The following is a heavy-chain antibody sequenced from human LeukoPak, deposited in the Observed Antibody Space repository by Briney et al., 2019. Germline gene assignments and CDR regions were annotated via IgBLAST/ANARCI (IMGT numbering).Heavy chain of an antibody. CDR2: INPNSGGT. J-gene: IGHJ6*03. V-gene: IGHV1-2*02. Sequence: ASVKVSCKASGYTFTGYYMHWVRQAPGQGLEWMGWINPNSGGTNYAQKFQGRVTMTRDTSISTAYMELSRLRSDDTAVYYCAREAFIAARVYYYYYMDVWGKGTTVTVTS. CDR3: AREAFIAARVYYYYYMDV. CDR1: GYTFTGYY. D-gene: IGHD6-6*01.